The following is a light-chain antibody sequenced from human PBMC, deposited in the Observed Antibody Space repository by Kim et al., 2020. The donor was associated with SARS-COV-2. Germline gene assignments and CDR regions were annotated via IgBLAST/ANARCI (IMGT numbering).Light chain of an antibody. CDR1: QDISNY. CDR3: QKYNNAPRT. CDR2: LAT. V-gene: IGKV1-27*01. Sequence: ASVGDRVTSTCRASQDISNYLAWYQQKPGKVPKLLIFLATTLRSGVPSRFSGSGSGTDFTLTISSLQPEDVATYYCQKYNNAPRTFGQGTKVDIK. J-gene: IGKJ1*01.